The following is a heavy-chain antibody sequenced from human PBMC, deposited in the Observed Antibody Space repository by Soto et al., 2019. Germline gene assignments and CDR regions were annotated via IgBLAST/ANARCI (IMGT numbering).Heavy chain of an antibody. CDR3: TVRGTSNFDY. Sequence: EVQLVESGGGLVQPGGSLRLSCAASGFTFSDHHMDWVRQAPGKGLEWVGRIKNKANSNTTQYAASVKGRFTISRDDSKNSLYLQMNSLKTEDTAVYYCTVRGTSNFDYWGQGTLVTVSS. D-gene: IGHD1-26*01. V-gene: IGHV3-72*01. J-gene: IGHJ4*02. CDR2: IKNKANSNTT. CDR1: GFTFSDHH.